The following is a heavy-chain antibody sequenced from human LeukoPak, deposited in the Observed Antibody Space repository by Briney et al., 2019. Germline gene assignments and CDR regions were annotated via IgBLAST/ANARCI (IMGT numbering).Heavy chain of an antibody. V-gene: IGHV4-39*07. J-gene: IGHJ6*03. CDR1: GGSIISSSYY. Sequence: PSETLSLTCTVSGGSIISSSYYWGWIRQPPGKGLEWIGSIYYSGNTDYNPSLKSRVTISVETSKNQFSLKVNSLTAADTAVYYCATNGYYCMDVWGKGTTVTVSS. D-gene: IGHD2-8*01. CDR3: ATNGYYCMDV. CDR2: IYYSGNT.